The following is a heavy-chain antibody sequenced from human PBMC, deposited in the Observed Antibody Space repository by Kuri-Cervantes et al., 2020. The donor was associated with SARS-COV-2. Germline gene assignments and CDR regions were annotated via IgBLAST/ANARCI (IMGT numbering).Heavy chain of an antibody. CDR1: GFTFSSYA. J-gene: IGHJ4*02. CDR2: ISGSGRAT. CDR3: ATSTDFGAFIIPGDY. Sequence: GESLKISCAASGFTFSSYAMNWVRQAPGKGLEWVSTISGSGRATEYADSVKGRFTMSRDNSRSALYLRMNSLRADDTATYFCATSTDFGAFIIPGDYWGQGTQVTVSS. D-gene: IGHD3-3*01. V-gene: IGHV3-23*01.